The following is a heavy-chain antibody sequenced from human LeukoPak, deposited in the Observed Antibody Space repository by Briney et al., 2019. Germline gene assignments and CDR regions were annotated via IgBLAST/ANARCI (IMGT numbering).Heavy chain of an antibody. Sequence: LRLSCAASGFTFSSYGMHWVRQHPGKGLEWIGYIYYSGSTYYNPSLKSRVTISVDTSKNQFSLELSSVTAADTAVYYCARDNRGYSYGYYDYWGQGTLVTVSS. CDR1: GFTFSSYG. J-gene: IGHJ4*02. V-gene: IGHV4-31*02. CDR2: IYYSGST. D-gene: IGHD5-18*01. CDR3: ARDNRGYSYGYYDY.